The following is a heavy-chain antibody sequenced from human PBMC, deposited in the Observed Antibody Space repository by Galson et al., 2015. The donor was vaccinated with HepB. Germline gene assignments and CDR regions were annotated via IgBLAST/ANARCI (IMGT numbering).Heavy chain of an antibody. CDR1: GFSLSTSGVG. CDR3: AHRQDWGSYFDY. D-gene: IGHD7-27*01. J-gene: IGHJ4*02. Sequence: ALVKPTQTLTLTCTFSGFSLSTSGVGVGWIRQPPGKALEWLALIYWDDDKRYSPSLKSRLTITKDTSKNQVVLTMTNMDPVDTATYYCAHRQDWGSYFDYWGQGTLVTVSS. V-gene: IGHV2-5*02. CDR2: IYWDDDK.